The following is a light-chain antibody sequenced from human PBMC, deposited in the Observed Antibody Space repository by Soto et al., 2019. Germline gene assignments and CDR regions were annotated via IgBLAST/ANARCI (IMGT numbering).Light chain of an antibody. Sequence: EIVLTQSPGTLSLSPGERATLSCRASQSVSSSYLAWYQQKPGQAPRLLIYGASSRATGIPDRFSGSGSGTAFTLTISRLEPEECAVYYCQQYGSSPLFTFGPGTKVDIK. V-gene: IGKV3-20*01. CDR2: GAS. CDR3: QQYGSSPLFT. J-gene: IGKJ3*01. CDR1: QSVSSSY.